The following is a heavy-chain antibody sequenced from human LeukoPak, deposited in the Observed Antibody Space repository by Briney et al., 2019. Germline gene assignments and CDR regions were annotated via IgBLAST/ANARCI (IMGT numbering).Heavy chain of an antibody. CDR2: INPNSGGT. D-gene: IGHD4-23*01. Sequence: ASVKVSCKASGYTFTGYYMHWVRQAPGQGLEWMGWINPNSGGTNYAQKFQGRVTMTRDTSISTAYMELRRLRSDDTAVYYCARSFTVVTPWILGYWGQGTLVTVSS. J-gene: IGHJ4*02. V-gene: IGHV1-2*02. CDR1: GYTFTGYY. CDR3: ARSFTVVTPWILGY.